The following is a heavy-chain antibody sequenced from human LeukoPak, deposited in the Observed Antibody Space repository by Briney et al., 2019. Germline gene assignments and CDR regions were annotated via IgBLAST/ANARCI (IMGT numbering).Heavy chain of an antibody. Sequence: SVKVSFTASGGTFISYAISWVRQVPGQGVEWMGGIIPIFGTANYSQKFQGRVTITADESTSTAYMELSSLRSEDTAVYYCARDLRTIFLYGMDVWGQGTTVTVSS. J-gene: IGHJ6*02. CDR3: ARDLRTIFLYGMDV. V-gene: IGHV1-69*13. CDR2: IIPIFGTA. CDR1: GGTFISYA. D-gene: IGHD3-3*01.